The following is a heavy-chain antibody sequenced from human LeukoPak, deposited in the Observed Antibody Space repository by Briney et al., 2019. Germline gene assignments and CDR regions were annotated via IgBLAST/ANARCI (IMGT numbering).Heavy chain of an antibody. Sequence: GGSLRLSCAASGFTFSRYGMHWVRQAPGKGLEWVAVISYDGSNKYYADSVKGRFTISRDNSKNTLYLQMNSLRAEDTAVYYCAKDRPGYGSGSYYPDYWGQGTLVTVSS. D-gene: IGHD3-10*01. CDR3: AKDRPGYGSGSYYPDY. CDR2: ISYDGSNK. J-gene: IGHJ4*02. V-gene: IGHV3-30*18. CDR1: GFTFSRYG.